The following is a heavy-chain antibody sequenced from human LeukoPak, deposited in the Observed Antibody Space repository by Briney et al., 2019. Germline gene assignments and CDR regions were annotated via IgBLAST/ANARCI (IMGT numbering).Heavy chain of an antibody. V-gene: IGHV3-30*02. Sequence: GGSLRLSCATSGFTFSSYGMHWVRQAPGKGLEWMTFIRYDGNKKYYADSVKGRFTISRDNSKNTLYLQMNSLRAEDTAVYYCAKALYGGNSVLFDYWGQGTLVTVSS. CDR2: IRYDGNKK. CDR1: GFTFSSYG. CDR3: AKALYGGNSVLFDY. D-gene: IGHD4-23*01. J-gene: IGHJ4*02.